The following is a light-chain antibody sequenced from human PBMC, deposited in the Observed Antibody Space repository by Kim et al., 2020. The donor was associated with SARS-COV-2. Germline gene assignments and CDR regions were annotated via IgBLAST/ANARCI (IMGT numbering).Light chain of an antibody. J-gene: IGLJ2*01. CDR3: SSYTSSSTDVV. CDR2: DVS. V-gene: IGLV2-14*03. CDR1: SSDVGGYNY. Sequence: QSITISSTGTSSDVGGYNYVYWYQQHPGKAPKLMIYDVSNRPSGVSNRFSGSKSGNTASLTISGLQAEDEADYYCSSYTSSSTDVVFGGGTKLTVL.